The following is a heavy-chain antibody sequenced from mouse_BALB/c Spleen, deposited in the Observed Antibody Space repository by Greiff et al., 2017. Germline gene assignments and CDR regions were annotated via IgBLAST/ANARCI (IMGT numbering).Heavy chain of an antibody. Sequence: EVQLQQSGPELVKPGASVKMSCKASGYTFTSYVMHWVKQKPGQGLEWIGTINPYKSGTKYNEKFKGQATMTSDKSPSTAYMELSSLTSEDSAVYYCAREEVPITAAAFAYWGQGTLVTVSA. D-gene: IGHD1-2*01. J-gene: IGHJ3*01. CDR2: INPYKSGT. CDR3: AREEVPITAAAFAY. V-gene: IGHV1-14*01. CDR1: GYTFTSYV.